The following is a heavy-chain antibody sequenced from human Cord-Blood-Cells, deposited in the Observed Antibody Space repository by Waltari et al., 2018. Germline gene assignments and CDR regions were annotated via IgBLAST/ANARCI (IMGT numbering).Heavy chain of an antibody. V-gene: IGHV1-8*01. CDR1: GYTFTSYD. CDR2: MNPNSGNT. D-gene: IGHD6-6*01. CDR3: AKFSGAARRNFIDY. Sequence: QVQLVQSGAEVKKPGASVKVSCTASGYTFTSYDIHWVRQATGQGLEWMGWMNPNSGNTGYAQKFQGRVTMTRNTSISTAYMELSSLRSEDTVVYYCAKFSGAARRNFIDYWGQGTLVTVSS. J-gene: IGHJ4*02.